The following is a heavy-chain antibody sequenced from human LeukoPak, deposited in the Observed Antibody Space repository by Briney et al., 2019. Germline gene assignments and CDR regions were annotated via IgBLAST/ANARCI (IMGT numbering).Heavy chain of an antibody. Sequence: GESLEISCKGSGYRFNTYWLGWVRQMPGKGLEWMGIIFPGDSDTIYSPSFQGQVTISADKSINTSFLQWSSLKASDTAIYYCATSESQTKFDYWGQGTLVTASS. D-gene: IGHD1/OR15-1a*01. CDR2: IFPGDSDT. J-gene: IGHJ4*02. V-gene: IGHV5-51*01. CDR3: ATSESQTKFDY. CDR1: GYRFNTYW.